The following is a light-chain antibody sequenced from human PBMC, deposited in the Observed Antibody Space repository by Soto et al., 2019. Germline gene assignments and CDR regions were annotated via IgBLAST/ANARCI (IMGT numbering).Light chain of an antibody. CDR3: QQDYEIPHT. CDR2: WAS. CDR1: QNILYSSNNKNY. Sequence: DIVMTQSPDSLAVSLGERATINCKSSQNILYSSNNKNYLAWYQQKPGQPPKLLTFWASTRESGVPDRFSGSGSGTDFTLTINSLQAEEGAVYYCQQDYEIPHTCGQGTKLEI. J-gene: IGKJ2*01. V-gene: IGKV4-1*01.